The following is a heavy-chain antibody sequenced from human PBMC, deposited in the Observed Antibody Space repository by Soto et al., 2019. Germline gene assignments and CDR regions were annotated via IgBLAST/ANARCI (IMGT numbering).Heavy chain of an antibody. CDR3: AREVAATACFEY. CDR1: GDSVRNGGYY. CDR2: IYYTGST. J-gene: IGHJ4*02. D-gene: IGHD2-15*01. Sequence: QVQLQESGPGLVKPSQTLSLTCTVSGDSVRNGGYYWNWIRQYPGKGLEWIGYIYYTGSTSYNPSLESRLTISADTSKNQFSLRLRSVTAADTAVYYCAREVAATACFEYWGQGALVTISS. V-gene: IGHV4-31*03.